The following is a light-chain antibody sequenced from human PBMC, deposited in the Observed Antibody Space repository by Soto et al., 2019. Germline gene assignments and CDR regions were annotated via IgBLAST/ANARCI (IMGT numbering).Light chain of an antibody. V-gene: IGLV2-23*02. CDR3: GSYAGSRTSFYV. Sequence: QSALTQPASVSGSPGQSITFSCTGTSSDVGSYNLVSWYQQHPGKAPKLMIYEVSKRPSGVSNRLSGSKYGNKASLTISGLQAEDEADYYCGSYAGSRTSFYVFGTGSEVTVL. CDR1: SSDVGSYNL. CDR2: EVS. J-gene: IGLJ1*01.